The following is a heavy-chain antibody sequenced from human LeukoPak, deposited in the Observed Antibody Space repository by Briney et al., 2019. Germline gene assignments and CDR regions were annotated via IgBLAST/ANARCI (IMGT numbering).Heavy chain of an antibody. J-gene: IGHJ4*02. D-gene: IGHD3-10*01. CDR1: GYTFTSYG. CDR3: ARDPYGSGSYYNSLFEY. V-gene: IGHV1-18*04. Sequence: ASVKVSCKASGYTFTSYGISWVRQPPGQGLEWMGWISAYNGNTNYAQKLQGRVTMTTDTSTSTAYMELRSLRSDDTAVCYCARDPYGSGSYYNSLFEYWGQGTLVTVSS. CDR2: ISAYNGNT.